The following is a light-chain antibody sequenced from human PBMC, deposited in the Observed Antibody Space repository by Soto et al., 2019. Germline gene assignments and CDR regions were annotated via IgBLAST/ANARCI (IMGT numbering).Light chain of an antibody. J-gene: IGKJ1*01. CDR1: QSISGT. V-gene: IGKV3D-15*01. Sequence: EIVMTQSPATLSVSPGGRATLSCRASQSISGTLAWYQQKPGQAPRLLIYGASSRATGIPDRFSGSGSGTDFTLTISRLEPEDFAVYFCQEYNSWPGTFGQGTKVDIK. CDR3: QEYNSWPGT. CDR2: GAS.